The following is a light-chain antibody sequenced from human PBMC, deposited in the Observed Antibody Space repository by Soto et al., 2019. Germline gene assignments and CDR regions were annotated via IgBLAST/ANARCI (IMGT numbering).Light chain of an antibody. CDR3: HQYNNWWT. V-gene: IGKV3-20*01. CDR1: QSVSSSY. Sequence: EIVLTQSPGTLSLSPGERATLSCRASQSVSSSYLAWYQQKPGQAPRLLIYGASSRDTGIPDRFSGSGSGTDFTLTISRLEPEDFAVYYCHQYNNWWTFGQGTKVDIK. CDR2: GAS. J-gene: IGKJ1*01.